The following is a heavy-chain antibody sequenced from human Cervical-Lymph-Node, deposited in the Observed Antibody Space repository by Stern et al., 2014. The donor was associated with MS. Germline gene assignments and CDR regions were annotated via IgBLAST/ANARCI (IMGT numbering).Heavy chain of an antibody. J-gene: IGHJ2*01. CDR3: ARARLSHPYWYFDL. CDR1: GGSISSGSYY. D-gene: IGHD6-25*01. Sequence: VQLVESGPGLVKPSQTLSLTCTVSGGSISSGSYYWSWIRQPAGKGLEWIGRIYTSGSTNYNPSLKSRVTISVDTSQNQLSLKLSSLPAADTAVYYCARARLSHPYWYFDLWGRGTLVTVSS. V-gene: IGHV4-61*02. CDR2: IYTSGST.